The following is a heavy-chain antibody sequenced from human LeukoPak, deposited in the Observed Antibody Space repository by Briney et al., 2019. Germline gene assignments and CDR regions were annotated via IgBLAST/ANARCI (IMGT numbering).Heavy chain of an antibody. Sequence: PGGSLRLSCAASGFTFSSYAMHWVRQAPGKGLEWVAVISYDGSNKYYADSVKGRFTISRDNSKNTLYLQMNSLRAEDTAVYYCARDLGRVVVPAAISAFDIWGQGTMVTVSS. J-gene: IGHJ3*02. CDR3: ARDLGRVVVPAAISAFDI. CDR1: GFTFSSYA. D-gene: IGHD2-2*01. CDR2: ISYDGSNK. V-gene: IGHV3-30-3*01.